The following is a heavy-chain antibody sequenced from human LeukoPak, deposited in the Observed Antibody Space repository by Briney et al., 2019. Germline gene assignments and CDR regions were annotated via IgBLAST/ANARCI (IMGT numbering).Heavy chain of an antibody. J-gene: IGHJ4*02. CDR3: ARGGFCSSHHCDGAFAD. V-gene: IGHV1-18*01. CDR1: GFSFINSG. D-gene: IGHD2-2*01. CDR2: ILAYSGET. Sequence: ASVKVSCKTSGFSFINSGFTWVRQAPGQGLEWMGWILAYSGETKYAQKFQGRVTMTTDASASTVYMEVTSLTSDDTAVYFCARGGFCSSHHCDGAFADWGQGTLVTVSS.